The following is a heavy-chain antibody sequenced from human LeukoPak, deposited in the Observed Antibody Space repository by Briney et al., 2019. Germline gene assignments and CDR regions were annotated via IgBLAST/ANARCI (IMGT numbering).Heavy chain of an antibody. CDR3: ARHSGIGVNFPSDY. J-gene: IGHJ4*02. CDR1: GGSFSGYY. CDR2: IMHSGST. D-gene: IGHD1-26*01. Sequence: SETLSLTCAVYGGSFSGYYWSWIRQSPGKGLEWIGEIMHSGSTLYNPSLESRVTISIDTSKNQFSLKLRSVTAADTAVYYCARHSGIGVNFPSDYWGQGTLVTVSS. V-gene: IGHV4-34*12.